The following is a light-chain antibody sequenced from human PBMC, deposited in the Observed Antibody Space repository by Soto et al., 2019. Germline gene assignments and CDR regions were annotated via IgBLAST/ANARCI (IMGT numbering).Light chain of an antibody. Sequence: IVLTHSPDTLSLSPGERATLSCRASQSVRSNYLAWYQQKPGQAPRFLIYDASSRATGIPDRFSGSGSGTDFTLTISRLEPEDFAVYYCQQYGSSPLTFGGGTKVDIK. CDR1: QSVRSNY. CDR3: QQYGSSPLT. CDR2: DAS. J-gene: IGKJ4*01. V-gene: IGKV3-20*01.